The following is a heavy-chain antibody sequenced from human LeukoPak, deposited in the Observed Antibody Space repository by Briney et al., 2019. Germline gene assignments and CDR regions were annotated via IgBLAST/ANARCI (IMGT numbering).Heavy chain of an antibody. D-gene: IGHD3-22*01. CDR2: TSYGGSNK. CDR1: GFTFSSYG. V-gene: IGHV3-30*03. Sequence: PGGSLRLSCAASGFTFSSYGMHWVRQAPGKGLEWVAVTSYGGSNKYYADSVKGRFTISRDNSKNTLYLQMNSLRAEDTAVYYCARITMIVVVDYWGQGTLVTVSS. CDR3: ARITMIVVVDY. J-gene: IGHJ4*02.